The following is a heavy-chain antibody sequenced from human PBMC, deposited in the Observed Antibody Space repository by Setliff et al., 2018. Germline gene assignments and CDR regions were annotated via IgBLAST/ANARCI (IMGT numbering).Heavy chain of an antibody. CDR1: GASITSGGFY. CDR2: ISPSGST. CDR3: ARSPSSGAYWNPRPFYSDY. V-gene: IGHV4-61*09. D-gene: IGHD1-26*01. J-gene: IGHJ4*02. Sequence: PSETLSLTCSVSGASITSGGFYWTWIRQPAGKGLEWIGHISPSGSTTYNPSVKSRVTISLDTSKNHFSLKLDSVTAADTALYYCARSPSSGAYWNPRPFYSDYWARGTLVTGSS.